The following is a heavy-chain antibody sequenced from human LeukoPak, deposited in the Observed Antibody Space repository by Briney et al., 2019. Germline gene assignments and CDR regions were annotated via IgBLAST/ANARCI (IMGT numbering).Heavy chain of an antibody. CDR2: IYPGDSDT. D-gene: IGHD5-12*01. Sequence: GESLKISCKGSGYSFTSHWFGWVRQLPGKGLEWMEIIYPGDSDTRYSPSFQGQVTISADKYITTAFLKWSSLKASDTAMYYCTRRVRGLRSLYDAFAIWGQGTVVTVSS. CDR1: GYSFTSHW. J-gene: IGHJ3*02. V-gene: IGHV5-51*01. CDR3: TRRVRGLRSLYDAFAI.